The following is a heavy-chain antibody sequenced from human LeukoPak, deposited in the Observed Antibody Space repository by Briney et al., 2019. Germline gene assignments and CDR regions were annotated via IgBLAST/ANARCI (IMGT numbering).Heavy chain of an antibody. CDR3: ARAKYSSGRYGPYYYYGMDV. Sequence: GASVKVSCKASGGTFSSYAISWVRQAPGQGLEWMGGIIPIFGTANYAQKFQGRVTITADKSTSTAYMELSSLRSEDTAVYYCARAKYSSGRYGPYYYYGMDVWGKGTTVTVSS. V-gene: IGHV1-69*06. CDR1: GGTFSSYA. CDR2: IIPIFGTA. D-gene: IGHD6-19*01. J-gene: IGHJ6*04.